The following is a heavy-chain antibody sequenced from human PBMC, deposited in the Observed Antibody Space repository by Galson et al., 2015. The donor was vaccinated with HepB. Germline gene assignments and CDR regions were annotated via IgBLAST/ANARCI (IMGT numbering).Heavy chain of an antibody. V-gene: IGHV3-23*01. Sequence: SLRLSCAASGFTFSRNAMSWVRQAPGKGLEWVSSLTGSSDITNIADTAKGRFSISRDNSRNTLYLQMNSLRAVDTAIYYCAKILSCYPCHGFHIWGQGTMVSVSS. J-gene: IGHJ3*02. CDR3: AKILSCYPCHGFHI. D-gene: IGHD3-10*01. CDR1: GFTFSRNA. CDR2: LTGSSDIT.